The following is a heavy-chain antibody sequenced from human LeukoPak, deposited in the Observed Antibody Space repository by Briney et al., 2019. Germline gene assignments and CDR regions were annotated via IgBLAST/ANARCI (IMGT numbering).Heavy chain of an antibody. J-gene: IGHJ6*02. D-gene: IGHD2-2*01. CDR2: INHSGST. CDR1: GGSFSGYY. Sequence: PSETLSLTCAVYGGSFSGYYWSWIRQPPGKGLEWIGEINHSGSTNYNPSLKSRVTISVDTSKNQFSLKLSSVTAADTAVYYCAGYCSSTSCPTYYYYYGMDVWGQGTTVTVSS. V-gene: IGHV4-34*01. CDR3: AGYCSSTSCPTYYYYYGMDV.